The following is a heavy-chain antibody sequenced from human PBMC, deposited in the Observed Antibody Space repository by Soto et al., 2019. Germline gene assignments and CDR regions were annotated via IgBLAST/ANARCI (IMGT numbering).Heavy chain of an antibody. V-gene: IGHV3-21*01. Sequence: GGALRLSCAGSGCIFSDFSMNWVHQASGTGLEWVASIGSRGGYIFYADSVKGRFTISRDNAKKSLDLQINSMRAEDTAVYYCAREKKHQSIGGRFGMDVWGQGATVTLAS. CDR1: GCIFSDFS. J-gene: IGHJ6*02. CDR2: IGSRGGYI. CDR3: AREKKHQSIGGRFGMDV. D-gene: IGHD2-2*01.